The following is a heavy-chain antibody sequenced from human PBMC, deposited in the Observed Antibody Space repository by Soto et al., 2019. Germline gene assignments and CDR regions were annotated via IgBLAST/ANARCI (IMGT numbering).Heavy chain of an antibody. J-gene: IGHJ6*02. V-gene: IGHV1-69*12. CDR1: GGTFSSSA. D-gene: IGHD4-4*01. CDR2: IIPLFRTP. Sequence: QVQLVQSGAEMKEPGSSVKVSCKTSGGTFSSSAISWLRQAPGQGLEWMGGIIPLFRTPDYAQKFQGRVTSAAGESTSTAYRELSSLRSEDTAVYYCARDNDRLQLGGNYYYILDVWGQGTTITVSS. CDR3: ARDNDRLQLGGNYYYILDV.